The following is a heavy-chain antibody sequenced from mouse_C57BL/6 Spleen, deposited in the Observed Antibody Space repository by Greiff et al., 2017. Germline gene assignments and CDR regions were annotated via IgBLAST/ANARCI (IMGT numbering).Heavy chain of an antibody. CDR3: AREGSNYEDWFAY. CDR1: GYAFSSSW. V-gene: IGHV1-82*01. Sequence: QVQLQQSGPELVKPGASVKISCKASGYAFSSSWMNWVKQRPGKGLEWIGRIYPGDGDTNYNGKFKGKATLTADKSSSTAYMQLSSLTSEDSAVYFCAREGSNYEDWFAYWGQGTLVTVSA. CDR2: IYPGDGDT. J-gene: IGHJ3*01. D-gene: IGHD2-5*01.